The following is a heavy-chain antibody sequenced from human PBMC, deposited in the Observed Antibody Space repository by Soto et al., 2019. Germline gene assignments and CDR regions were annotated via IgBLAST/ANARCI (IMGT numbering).Heavy chain of an antibody. CDR2: IIPIFGTA. V-gene: IGHV1-69*12. J-gene: IGHJ6*02. CDR1: GGTFSTYA. CDR3: ARDEMVVATGSRTWHYYYGMDV. D-gene: IGHD2-15*01. Sequence: QVQLVQSGAEVKKPGSSVKVSCKSSGGTFSTYAISWVRQAPGQGLEWMGGIIPIFGTANYAQKFQGRVTITADASTNTAYMEVISLRSEDTAVYYCARDEMVVATGSRTWHYYYGMDVWGQGATVTVSS.